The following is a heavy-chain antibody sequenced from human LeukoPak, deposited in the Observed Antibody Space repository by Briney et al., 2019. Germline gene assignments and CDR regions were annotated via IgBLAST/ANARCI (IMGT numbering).Heavy chain of an antibody. CDR1: GYTFTGYY. CDR2: INPNSGGT. J-gene: IGHJ3*02. Sequence: ASVKASCKASGYTFTGYYMHWVRQAPGQGLEWMGWINPNSGGTNYAQKFQGRVTMTRDTSISTAYMELSRLRSDDTAVYYCARDRSGSSGAFDIWGQGTMVTVSS. V-gene: IGHV1-2*02. CDR3: ARDRSGSSGAFDI. D-gene: IGHD1-26*01.